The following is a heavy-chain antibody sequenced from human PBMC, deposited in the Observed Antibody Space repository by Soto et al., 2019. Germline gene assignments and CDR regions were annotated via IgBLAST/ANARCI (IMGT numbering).Heavy chain of an antibody. CDR1: GGTFSSYA. J-gene: IGHJ6*02. CDR2: IIPILGIA. Sequence: ASVKVSCKASGGTFSSYAISWVRQAPGQGLEWMGGIIPILGIANSAQKFQGRVTITADKSTSTAYMELSSLRSEDTAVYYCARGDAMVRGVLYYYYGMDVWGQGTTVTVSS. CDR3: ARGDAMVRGVLYYYYGMDV. D-gene: IGHD3-10*01. V-gene: IGHV1-69*10.